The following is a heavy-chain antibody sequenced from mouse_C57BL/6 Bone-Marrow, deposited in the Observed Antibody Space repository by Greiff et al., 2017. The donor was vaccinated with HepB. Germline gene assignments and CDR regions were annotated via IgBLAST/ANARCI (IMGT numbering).Heavy chain of an antibody. CDR3: ARGTGTAYYFDY. CDR2: IDPSDSYT. D-gene: IGHD4-1*01. J-gene: IGHJ2*01. Sequence: VQLQQPGAELVKPGASVKLSCKASGYTFTSYWMQWVKQRPGQGLEWIGEIDPSDSYTNYNQKFKGKATLTVDTSSSTAYMQLSSLTSEDSAVYYCARGTGTAYYFDYWGQGTTLTVSS. CDR1: GYTFTSYW. V-gene: IGHV1-50*01.